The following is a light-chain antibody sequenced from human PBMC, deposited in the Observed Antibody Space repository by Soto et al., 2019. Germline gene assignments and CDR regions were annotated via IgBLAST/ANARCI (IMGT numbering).Light chain of an antibody. J-gene: IGKJ1*01. CDR2: GAS. CDR1: QSVNSN. V-gene: IGKV3-15*01. CDR3: QQYNNWPPWT. Sequence: EIVLTQSPATLSVSPGERATLSCRASQSVNSNLAWYQQKPGQAPRLLIYGASTRATGIPARFSGSGSGTEFTLTISGLQSQDSAVYYCQQYNNWPPWTFGQGTKVDIK.